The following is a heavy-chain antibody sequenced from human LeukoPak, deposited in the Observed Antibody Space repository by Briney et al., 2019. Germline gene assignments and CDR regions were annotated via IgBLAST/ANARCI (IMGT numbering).Heavy chain of an antibody. CDR1: GFSFSSYW. CDR2: INSDGSST. J-gene: IGHJ6*03. D-gene: IGHD6-13*01. CDR3: ARSAAAGFSYYSYYLDV. V-gene: IGHV3-74*01. Sequence: GGSLRLSCAASGFSFSSYWMHWVRQAPGKGLVWVSRINSDGSSTTYADSVKGRFTISRDNAKNTLYLQMNSLRAEDTAVYYCARSAAAGFSYYSYYLDVWGKGTTVTIFS.